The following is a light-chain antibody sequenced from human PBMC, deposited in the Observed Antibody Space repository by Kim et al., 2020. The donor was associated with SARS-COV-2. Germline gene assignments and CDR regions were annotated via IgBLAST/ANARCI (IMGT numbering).Light chain of an antibody. CDR3: QQYGEPPT. V-gene: IGKV3-20*01. CDR2: DAM. J-gene: IGKJ4*01. Sequence: PGERASLSCRASERLRNVYVAWYQQKPGQAPRLLIFDAMRRATGIPDRFSGSGSGTVFSLIISRLEPEDSAVYYCQQYGEPPTFGGGTKADI. CDR1: ERLRNVY.